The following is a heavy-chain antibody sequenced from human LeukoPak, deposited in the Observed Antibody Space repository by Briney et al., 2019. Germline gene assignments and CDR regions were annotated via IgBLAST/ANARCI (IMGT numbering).Heavy chain of an antibody. Sequence: ASVKVSCKASGYTFTSYAMHWVRQAPGQRLEWMGWINAGNGNTKYSQKFQGWVTMTRDTSISTAYMELSRLRSDDTAVYYCARELLWFGELMGVNAFDIWGQGTMVTVSS. V-gene: IGHV1-3*01. CDR3: ARELLWFGELMGVNAFDI. CDR2: INAGNGNT. D-gene: IGHD3-10*01. CDR1: GYTFTSYA. J-gene: IGHJ3*02.